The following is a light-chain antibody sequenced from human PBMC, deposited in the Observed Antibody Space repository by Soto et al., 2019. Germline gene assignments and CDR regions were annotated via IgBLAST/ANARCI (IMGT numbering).Light chain of an antibody. CDR2: DVS. V-gene: IGLV2-11*01. Sequence: QSALTQPRSVSGSPGQSVTISCTGTSSDFVTYDFVSWYQHHPGNAPKLMINDVSKRPSGVPDRFSGSKSGNTASLTISGLQAEDEADYYCVSYAGSYTWVFGGGTKLTVL. CDR1: SSDFVTYDF. J-gene: IGLJ3*02. CDR3: VSYAGSYTWV.